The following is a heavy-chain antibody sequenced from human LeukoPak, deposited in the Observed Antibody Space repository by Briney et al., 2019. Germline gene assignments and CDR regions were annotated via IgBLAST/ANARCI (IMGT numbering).Heavy chain of an antibody. D-gene: IGHD6-19*01. J-gene: IGHJ4*02. V-gene: IGHV5-51*01. CDR1: GYSFSTYW. CDR3: VRQVAGAAGGIDF. CDR2: IYPGDSDT. Sequence: GESLKISCKGSGYSFSTYWIGWVRQMPGKGLEWMGIIYPGDSDTRYSPSFQGQVTILADKSISTAYLQWSSLKASDTAMYYCVRQVAGAAGGIDFWGQGTLVTVSS.